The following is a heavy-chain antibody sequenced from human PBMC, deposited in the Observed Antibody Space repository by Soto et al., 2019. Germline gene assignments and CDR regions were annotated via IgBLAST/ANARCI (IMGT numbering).Heavy chain of an antibody. CDR1: GFTFSNNA. Sequence: QVQLVESGGGVVQPGRSLRLSCAASGFTFSNNAMDWVRQAPGKGLEWVAVISYDGSNKYIAESVKGRFTISRDNSKNTLFLQMNSLGAEDTAVYYCARGTTTSAFSAMDVWGPGTTVTVSS. CDR2: ISYDGSNK. D-gene: IGHD1-1*01. CDR3: ARGTTTSAFSAMDV. V-gene: IGHV3-30-3*01. J-gene: IGHJ6*02.